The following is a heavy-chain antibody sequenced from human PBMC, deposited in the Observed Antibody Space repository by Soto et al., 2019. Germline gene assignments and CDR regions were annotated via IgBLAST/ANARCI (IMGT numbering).Heavy chain of an antibody. J-gene: IGHJ4*02. CDR2: ISYDGSNK. Sequence: QVQLVESGGGVVQPGRSLRLSCAASGFTFSSYGMHWVRQAPGKGLEWVAVISYDGSNKYYADSVKGRFTISRDNSKNTLYLKMNSLRAEDTAVYYCAKDLSAGGYCSGGSCHPTRVTPINYWGQGTLVTVSS. D-gene: IGHD2-15*01. V-gene: IGHV3-30*18. CDR3: AKDLSAGGYCSGGSCHPTRVTPINY. CDR1: GFTFSSYG.